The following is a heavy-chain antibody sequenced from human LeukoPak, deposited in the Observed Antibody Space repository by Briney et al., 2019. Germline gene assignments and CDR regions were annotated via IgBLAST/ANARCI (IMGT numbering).Heavy chain of an antibody. CDR3: AKGLDTAMDPQYYFDY. CDR2: IRYDGSNR. J-gene: IGHJ4*02. V-gene: IGHV3-30*02. CDR1: GFTFSSYG. Sequence: GGSLRLSCAASGFTFSSYGMHWVRQAPGKGLEWVAFIRYDGSNRYYADSVKGRFTISRDNSKNTLYLQMNSLRAEDTAVYYCAKGLDTAMDPQYYFDYWGQGTLVTVSS. D-gene: IGHD5-18*01.